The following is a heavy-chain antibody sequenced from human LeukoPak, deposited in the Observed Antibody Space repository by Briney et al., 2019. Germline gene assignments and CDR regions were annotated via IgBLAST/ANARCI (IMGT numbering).Heavy chain of an antibody. J-gene: IGHJ6*02. CDR1: GGSISSYY. D-gene: IGHD6-13*01. CDR3: ARHQVSAAGPPGYYYYGMDV. CDR2: VSYSGST. Sequence: SETLSLTCTVSGGSISSYYWSWIRQPPGKGLEWIGYVSYSGSTNYNPSLKSRVTISVDTSKNQFSLKLSSVTAADTAVYYCARHQVSAAGPPGYYYYGMDVWGQGTTVTVSS. V-gene: IGHV4-59*08.